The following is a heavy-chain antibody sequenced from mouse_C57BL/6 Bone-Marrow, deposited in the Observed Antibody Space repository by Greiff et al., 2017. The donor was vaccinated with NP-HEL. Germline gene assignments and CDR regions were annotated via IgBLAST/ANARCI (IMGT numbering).Heavy chain of an antibody. CDR3: ATYGSSFYWYFDV. Sequence: QVQLKQPGAELVMPGASVKLSCKASGYTFTSYWMHWVKQRPGQGLEWIGEIDPSDSYTNYNQKFKGKSTLTVDKSSSTAYMQLSSLTSEDSAVYYCATYGSSFYWYFDVWGTGTTVTVSS. V-gene: IGHV1-69*01. D-gene: IGHD1-1*01. CDR2: IDPSDSYT. CDR1: GYTFTSYW. J-gene: IGHJ1*03.